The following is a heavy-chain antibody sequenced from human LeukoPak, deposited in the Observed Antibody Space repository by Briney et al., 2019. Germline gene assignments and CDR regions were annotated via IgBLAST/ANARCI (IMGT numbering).Heavy chain of an antibody. J-gene: IGHJ4*02. Sequence: GGSLRLSCAASGFTFSSYGMHWVRQTPGKGLVGVSRISSGGSGTTYADSVKGRFTVSRDNAKNTLYLQMNSLRVEDTAVYYCIRGYSSGWYRFDDWGQGTLVTVSS. CDR3: IRGYSSGWYRFDD. D-gene: IGHD6-19*01. CDR2: ISSGGSGT. V-gene: IGHV3-74*01. CDR1: GFTFSSYG.